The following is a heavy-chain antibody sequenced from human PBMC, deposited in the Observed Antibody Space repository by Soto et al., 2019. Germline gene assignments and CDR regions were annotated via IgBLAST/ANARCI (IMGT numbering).Heavy chain of an antibody. J-gene: IGHJ4*02. CDR2: IYYSGST. D-gene: IGHD5-12*01. CDR3: ASNSGYDQHTGLFDY. Sequence: PSETLSLTCTVSGGSISSYYWSWIRQPPGKGLEWIGYIYYSGSTNYNPSLKSRVTISVDTSKNQFSLKLSSVTAADTAVYYCASNSGYDQHTGLFDYWGQGTLVTVSS. V-gene: IGHV4-59*08. CDR1: GGSISSYY.